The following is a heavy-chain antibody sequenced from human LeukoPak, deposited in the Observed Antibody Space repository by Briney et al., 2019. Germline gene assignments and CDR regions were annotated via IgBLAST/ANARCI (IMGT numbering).Heavy chain of an antibody. Sequence: PGGSLRLSCAASGFTFSSYGMHWVRQAPGQGLEWVAVIWYDGSNKYYADSVKGRFTISRDNSKNTLYLQMNSLRAEDTAVYYCARDYYGSGSQNLDYWGQGTLITVSS. CDR2: IWYDGSNK. CDR3: ARDYYGSGSQNLDY. J-gene: IGHJ4*02. V-gene: IGHV3-33*01. D-gene: IGHD3-10*01. CDR1: GFTFSSYG.